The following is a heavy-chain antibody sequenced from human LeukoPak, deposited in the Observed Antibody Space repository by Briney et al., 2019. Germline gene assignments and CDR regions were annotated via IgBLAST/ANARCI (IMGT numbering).Heavy chain of an antibody. CDR3: AKAGEEAVVVAAAADY. J-gene: IGHJ4*02. CDR1: GFTFSSYA. D-gene: IGHD2-2*01. V-gene: IGHV3-23*01. CDR2: ISGSGGST. Sequence: GGSLRLSCAASGFTFSSYAMSWVRQAPGKGLEWVSAISGSGGSTYYADSVKGRFTISRDNSKNTLYLQMNSLRAEDTAVYYCAKAGEEAVVVAAAADYWGQGTLVTVSS.